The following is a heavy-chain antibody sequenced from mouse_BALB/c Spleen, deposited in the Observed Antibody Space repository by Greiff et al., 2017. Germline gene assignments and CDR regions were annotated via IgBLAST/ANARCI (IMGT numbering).Heavy chain of an antibody. CDR3: ASPSSGYVGFAY. J-gene: IGHJ3*01. CDR1: GFTFSDYY. CDR2: ISDGGSYT. Sequence: EVKLQESGGGLVKPGGSLKLSCAASGFTFSDYYMYWVRQTPEKRLEWVATISDGGSYTYYPDSVKGRFTISRDNAKNNLYLQMSSLKSEDTAMYYCASPSSGYVGFAYWGQGTLVTVSA. D-gene: IGHD3-1*01. V-gene: IGHV5-4*02.